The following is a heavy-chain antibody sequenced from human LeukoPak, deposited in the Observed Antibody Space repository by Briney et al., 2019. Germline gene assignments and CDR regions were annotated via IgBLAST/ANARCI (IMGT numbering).Heavy chain of an antibody. J-gene: IGHJ4*02. CDR3: ARLYCSSTSCLLEY. D-gene: IGHD2-2*01. CDR2: ISSNGGST. CDR1: GFTFSTYA. Sequence: GGSLRLSCAASGFTFSTYAMHWVRRAPGKGLEYVSAISSNGGSTYYANSVKGRFTISRDNSKNTLSLQMGSLRAEDMAVYYCARLYCSSTSCLLEYWGQGTLVTVSS. V-gene: IGHV3-64*01.